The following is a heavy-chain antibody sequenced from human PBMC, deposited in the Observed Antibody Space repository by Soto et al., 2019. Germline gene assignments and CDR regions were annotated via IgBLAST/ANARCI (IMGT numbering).Heavy chain of an antibody. CDR1: GYSFTSYW. D-gene: IGHD6-19*01. V-gene: IGHV5-10-1*01. CDR3: AIFIAVAGYDYYYYGMDV. J-gene: IGHJ6*02. CDR2: IDPSDSYT. Sequence: GESLKISCKGSGYSFTSYWISWVRQMPGKGLEWMGRIDPSDSYTNYSPSFQGHVIISADKSISTAYLQWSSLKASDTAMYYCAIFIAVAGYDYYYYGMDVWGQGTTVTVSS.